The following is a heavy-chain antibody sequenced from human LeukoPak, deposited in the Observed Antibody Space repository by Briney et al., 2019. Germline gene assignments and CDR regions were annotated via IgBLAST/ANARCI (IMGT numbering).Heavy chain of an antibody. CDR3: ARYRAANQDWVEVDP. CDR2: IRGSGDA. V-gene: IGHV3-66*02. CDR1: GFRVSDYY. D-gene: IGHD3/OR15-3a*01. J-gene: IGHJ5*02. Sequence: GGSLRLSCAVSGFRVSDYYMSWARQAPGKGLEWVGLIRGSGDAFYADFARGRFAISRDESENTLYLQINSLRVEDTAVYFCARYRAANQDWVEVDPWGEGTPVIVSS.